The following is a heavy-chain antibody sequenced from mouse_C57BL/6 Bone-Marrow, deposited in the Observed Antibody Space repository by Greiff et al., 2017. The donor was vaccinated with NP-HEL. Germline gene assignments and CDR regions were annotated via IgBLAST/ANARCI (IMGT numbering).Heavy chain of an antibody. Sequence: EVKVVESGGGLVQPKGSLKLSCAASGFSFNTYAMNWVRQAPGKGLEWVARIRSKSNNYATYYADSVKDRFTISRDDSESMLYLQMNNLKTEDTAMYYCVRGYYGSSWGQGTLVTVSA. V-gene: IGHV10-1*01. D-gene: IGHD1-1*01. CDR1: GFSFNTYA. CDR2: IRSKSNNYAT. J-gene: IGHJ3*01. CDR3: VRGYYGSS.